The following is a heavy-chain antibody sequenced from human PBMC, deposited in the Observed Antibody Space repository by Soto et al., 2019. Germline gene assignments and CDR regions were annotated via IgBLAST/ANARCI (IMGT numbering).Heavy chain of an antibody. Sequence: QVQLQESGPGLVKPSQTLSLTCTVSGGSISSAGYNWSWIRQHPGKGLEWIGYIYYSGSTYYNPSLKSRVTISVDTSKNQFSLKRSSVTAEDTAVYYCARYGSWSYYPTTFDYWGQGTLVTVSS. J-gene: IGHJ4*02. D-gene: IGHD3-10*01. V-gene: IGHV4-31*03. CDR1: GGSISSAGYN. CDR3: ARYGSWSYYPTTFDY. CDR2: IYYSGST.